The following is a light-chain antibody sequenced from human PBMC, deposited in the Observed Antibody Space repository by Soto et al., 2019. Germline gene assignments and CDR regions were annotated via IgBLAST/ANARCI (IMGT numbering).Light chain of an antibody. V-gene: IGLV3-21*04. J-gene: IGLJ2*01. CDR1: NIGSKS. Sequence: SYELTQPPSVSVAPGKTARITWGGNNIGSKSVHWYQQKPGQAPVLVIYYDSDRPSGIPERFSGSNSGNTATLTISRVEAGDEADYYCQVWDSSSDPPVFGGGTKVTVL. CDR3: QVWDSSSDPPV. CDR2: YDS.